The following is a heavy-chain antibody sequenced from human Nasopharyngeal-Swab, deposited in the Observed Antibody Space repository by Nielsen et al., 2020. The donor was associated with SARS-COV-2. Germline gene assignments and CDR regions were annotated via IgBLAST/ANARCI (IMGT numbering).Heavy chain of an antibody. CDR3: ASGYGSGRGKYFQH. CDR2: TNPSGGST. Sequence: WVRQAPGQGLEWMGITNPSGGSTSYAQKFQGRVTMTRDTSTSTVYMGLSSLRSEDTAVYYCASGYGSGRGKYFQHWGQGTLVTVSS. V-gene: IGHV1-46*01. J-gene: IGHJ1*01. D-gene: IGHD3-10*01.